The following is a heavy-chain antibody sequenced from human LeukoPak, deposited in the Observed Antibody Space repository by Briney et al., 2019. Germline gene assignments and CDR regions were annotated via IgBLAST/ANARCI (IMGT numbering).Heavy chain of an antibody. D-gene: IGHD2-15*01. CDR3: ARDDCGGGTCRDNFYFFGMDV. Sequence: PGGSLRLSCTASGFTFGRYSMNWVRQAPGKGLEWISYITSGNSAMHYADSVKGRFTISRDNAKNSLFLQMNSLRDEDTAVYYCARDDCGGGTCRDNFYFFGMDVWGQGTTVTDSS. J-gene: IGHJ6*02. V-gene: IGHV3-48*02. CDR2: ITSGNSAM. CDR1: GFTFGRYS.